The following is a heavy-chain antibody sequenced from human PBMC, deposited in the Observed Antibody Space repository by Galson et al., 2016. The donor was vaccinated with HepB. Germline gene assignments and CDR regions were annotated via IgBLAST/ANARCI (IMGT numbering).Heavy chain of an antibody. CDR2: ITSDGGYT. J-gene: IGHJ6*02. Sequence: SLRLSCAASGFTFSRYWMHWVRQTPGKGLEWVSSITSDGGYTYYADSARGRFTISRDNAQNSLYLQMNSLRAEDTAVYYCARGPPPSYGMDVWGQGTTVTVSS. V-gene: IGHV3-21*01. CDR3: ARGPPPSYGMDV. CDR1: GFTFSRYW.